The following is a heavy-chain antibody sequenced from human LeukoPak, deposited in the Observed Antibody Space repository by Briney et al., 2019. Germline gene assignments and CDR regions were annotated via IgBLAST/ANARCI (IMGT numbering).Heavy chain of an antibody. Sequence: SETLSLTCAVYGGSFSGYYWSWIRRPPGKGLEWIGEINHSGSTNYNPSLKSRVTISVDTSKNQFSLKLSSVTAADTAVYYCARGYSGYGLDVWGKGTTVTVSS. CDR2: INHSGST. V-gene: IGHV4-34*01. D-gene: IGHD5-12*01. CDR1: GGSFSGYY. J-gene: IGHJ6*04. CDR3: ARGYSGYGLDV.